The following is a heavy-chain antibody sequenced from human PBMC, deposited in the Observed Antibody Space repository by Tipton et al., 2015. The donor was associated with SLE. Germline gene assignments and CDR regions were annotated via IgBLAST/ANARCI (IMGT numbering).Heavy chain of an antibody. CDR3: ARDSGDYIWGSFRYGDAFDI. J-gene: IGHJ3*02. Sequence: SLRLSCAVSGFDFTNYGMNWVRQAPGKGLEWVSSISSSSSDLYYTDSVRGRFTISRDSAKNSLFLQMNSLRAEDTAVYYCARDSGDYIWGSFRYGDAFDIWGQGTMVNVSS. CDR2: ISSSSSDL. D-gene: IGHD3-16*02. V-gene: IGHV3-21*01. CDR1: GFDFTNYG.